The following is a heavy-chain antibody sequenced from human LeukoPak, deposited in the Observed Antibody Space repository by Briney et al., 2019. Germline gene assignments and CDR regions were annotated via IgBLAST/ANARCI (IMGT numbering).Heavy chain of an antibody. CDR1: GDSFNTYY. CDR3: AKKRRRGYYLNSAFDM. J-gene: IGHJ3*02. V-gene: IGHV4-34*01. Sequence: SETLSLTCSVNGDSFNTYYWSWIRQPPGKALEWIGEVSHRGTTSYSPSLKSRVTISVETSKNQFSLSVKSVTAADTAIHYCAKKRRRGYYLNSAFDMWGQGTMVTVSS. CDR2: VSHRGTT. D-gene: IGHD3-3*01.